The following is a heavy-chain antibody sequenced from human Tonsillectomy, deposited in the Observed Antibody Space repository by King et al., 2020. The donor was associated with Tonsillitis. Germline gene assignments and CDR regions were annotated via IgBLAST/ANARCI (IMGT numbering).Heavy chain of an antibody. J-gene: IGHJ4*02. V-gene: IGHV4-30-4*01. CDR3: ARAHYGDYSIDY. Sequence: VQLQESGPGLVKPSQTLSLTCTVSGGSIISGDYHWSWLCQPPGEGLVWIGDSYYSGNTFYNPSLTSRLTISEDTSKNQFSLNLNSVTAADTAVYYCARAHYGDYSIDYWGQGTLVTVSS. CDR2: SYYSGNT. CDR1: GGSIISGDYH. D-gene: IGHD4-17*01.